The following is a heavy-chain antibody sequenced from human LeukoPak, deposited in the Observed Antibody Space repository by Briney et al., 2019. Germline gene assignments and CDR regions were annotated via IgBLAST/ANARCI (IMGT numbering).Heavy chain of an antibody. CDR3: ARGAPDWFDP. CDR1: GYTFTSYY. CDR2: INPSGGNT. Sequence: ASVKVSCKASGYTFTSYYMHWVRQAPGQGLEWMGIINPSGGNTGYAQKFQGRVTMTRNTSISTAYMELSSLRSEDTAVYYCARGAPDWFDPWGQGTLVTVSS. V-gene: IGHV1-46*01. J-gene: IGHJ5*02.